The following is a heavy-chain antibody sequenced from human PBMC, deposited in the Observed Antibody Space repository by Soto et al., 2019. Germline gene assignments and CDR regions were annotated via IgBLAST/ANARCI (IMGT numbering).Heavy chain of an antibody. V-gene: IGHV3-23*01. J-gene: IGHJ6*02. D-gene: IGHD2-2*01. CDR3: ARYIPGVRYYGMDV. CDR1: GFAFSSYA. Sequence: EVQLLESGEGLVQPGGSLRLACAASGFAFSSYAMKWVRQAPGKGLEWVSLISETSDVAYYADSVKGRFTISRDNSGNTLFLQMYSLRAEDTAVYYCARYIPGVRYYGMDVWGQGTTVTVAS. CDR2: ISETSDVA.